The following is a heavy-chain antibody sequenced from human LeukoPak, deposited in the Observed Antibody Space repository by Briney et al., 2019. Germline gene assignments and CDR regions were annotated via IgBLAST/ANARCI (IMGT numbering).Heavy chain of an antibody. Sequence: GRSLRLSCAASGFTFSSYGMHWVRQAPGKGLEWVAVISYDGSNKYYADSVKGRFTISRDNSKNTLYLQMNSLRAEDTAVYYCATYGDYSSFDYWGQGTLVTVSS. V-gene: IGHV3-30*03. D-gene: IGHD4-17*01. CDR3: ATYGDYSSFDY. CDR2: ISYDGSNK. J-gene: IGHJ4*02. CDR1: GFTFSSYG.